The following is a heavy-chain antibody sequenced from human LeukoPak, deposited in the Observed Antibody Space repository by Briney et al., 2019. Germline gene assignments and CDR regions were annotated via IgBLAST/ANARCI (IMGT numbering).Heavy chain of an antibody. J-gene: IGHJ6*03. D-gene: IGHD2-21*02. Sequence: TGGSLRLSCASSGFLFAGYGMNWVRQAPGKGPEWVSSISDGSRDTNYVDSVKGRFTISRDNAKNSVYLQMNSLRADDTAVYYCARSTMTASYYYMDVWGKGTTVTVSS. CDR1: GFLFAGYG. CDR3: ARSTMTASYYYMDV. V-gene: IGHV3-21*01. CDR2: ISDGSRDT.